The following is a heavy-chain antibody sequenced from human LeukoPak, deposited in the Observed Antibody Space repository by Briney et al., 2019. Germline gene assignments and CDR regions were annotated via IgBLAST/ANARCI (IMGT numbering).Heavy chain of an antibody. CDR2: ISYDGSNK. Sequence: GGSLRLSCAASGFTFSSYGMHWVRQAPGKGLEGVAVISYDGSNKYYADSVKGRFTISRDNSKNTLYLQMNSLRAEDTAVYYCAKGDYDILTGYSALDYWGQGTLVTVSS. CDR1: GFTFSSYG. CDR3: AKGDYDILTGYSALDY. V-gene: IGHV3-30*18. D-gene: IGHD3-9*01. J-gene: IGHJ4*02.